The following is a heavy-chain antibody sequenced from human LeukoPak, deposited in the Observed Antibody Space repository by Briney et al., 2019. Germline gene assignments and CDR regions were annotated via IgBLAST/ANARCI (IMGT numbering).Heavy chain of an antibody. V-gene: IGHV1-18*01. J-gene: IGHJ6*02. CDR1: GYTFTSYG. CDR2: ISAYNGNT. CDR3: ARLGRGYYYDYYGMDV. Sequence: ASVKVSCKASGYTFTSYGISWVRQAPGQGPEWMGWISAYNGNTNYAQKLQGRVTMTTDTSTSTAYMELRSLRSDDTAVYYCARLGRGYYYDYYGMDVWGQGTTVTVSS.